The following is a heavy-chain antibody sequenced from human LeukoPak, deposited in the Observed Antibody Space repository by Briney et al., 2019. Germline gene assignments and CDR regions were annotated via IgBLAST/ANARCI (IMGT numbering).Heavy chain of an antibody. J-gene: IGHJ6*03. Sequence: AASVKVSCKASGYTFTSYYMHWVRQAPGQGLEWMGIINPSGGSTSYAQKFQGRVTMTRDMSTSTAYMELSSLRSEDTAVYYCARVYYGSGSYYNPYYYYYYMDVWGKGTTVTVSS. CDR2: INPSGGST. CDR1: GYTFTSYY. D-gene: IGHD3-10*01. V-gene: IGHV1-46*01. CDR3: ARVYYGSGSYYNPYYYYYYMDV.